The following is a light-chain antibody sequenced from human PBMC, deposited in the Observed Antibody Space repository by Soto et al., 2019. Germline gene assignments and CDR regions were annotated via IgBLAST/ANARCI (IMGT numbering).Light chain of an antibody. CDR3: SSYKSTSTYV. Sequence: QSVLTQPASVSGSPGLSITISCTGTSSDVGGYNYVSWYQQHPGKAPKLVIYDVSNRPSGVSNRFSGSKSGNTASLTISGIQADDEADYYCSSYKSTSTYVFGTGTKVTVL. J-gene: IGLJ1*01. V-gene: IGLV2-14*01. CDR1: SSDVGGYNY. CDR2: DVS.